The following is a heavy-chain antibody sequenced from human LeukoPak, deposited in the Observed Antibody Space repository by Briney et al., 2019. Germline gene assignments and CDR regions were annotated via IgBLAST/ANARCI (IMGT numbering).Heavy chain of an antibody. CDR2: IYYSGST. CDR1: GGSISSSSYY. CDR3: ARLKSASPFDY. Sequence: SETLSLTCTVSGGSISSSSYYWGWIRQPPGKGLEWIGSIYYSGSTYYNPSLKSRVTISVDTSKNQFSLKLSSVTAADTAVYYCARLKSASPFDYWGQGTLVTASS. V-gene: IGHV4-39*01. J-gene: IGHJ4*02.